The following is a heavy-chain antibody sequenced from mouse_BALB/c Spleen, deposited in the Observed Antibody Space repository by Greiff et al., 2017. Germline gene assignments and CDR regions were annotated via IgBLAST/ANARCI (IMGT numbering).Heavy chain of an antibody. J-gene: IGHJ4*01. CDR1: GFAFSSYD. CDR3: ARQGGTMTAYAMDY. Sequence: EVKLVESGGGLVKPGGSLKLSCAASGFAFSSYDMSWVRQTPEKRLEWVAYISSGGGSTYYPDTVKGRFTISRDNAKNTLYLQMSSLKSEDTAMYYCARQGGTMTAYAMDYWGQGTSVTVSS. CDR2: ISSGGGST. V-gene: IGHV5-12-1*01. D-gene: IGHD2-4*01.